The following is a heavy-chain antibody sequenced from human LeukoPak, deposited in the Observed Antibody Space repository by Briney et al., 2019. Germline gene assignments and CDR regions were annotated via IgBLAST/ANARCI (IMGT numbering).Heavy chain of an antibody. V-gene: IGHV4-59*08. D-gene: IGHD5-24*01. CDR3: ARQIGPPDGYNGGETDY. CDR1: GGSISSYY. J-gene: IGHJ4*02. CDR2: IYYSGST. Sequence: SETLSLTCTVSGGSISSYYWSWIRQPPGKGLEWIGYIYYSGSTNYNPSLKSRVTISVDTSKNQFSLKLSSVTAADTAVYYCARQIGPPDGYNGGETDYWGQGTLVTVSS.